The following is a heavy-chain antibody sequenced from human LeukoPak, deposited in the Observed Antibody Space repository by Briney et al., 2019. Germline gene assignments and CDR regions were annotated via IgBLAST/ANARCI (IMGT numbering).Heavy chain of an antibody. D-gene: IGHD2-15*01. CDR2: ISSSSSYI. J-gene: IGHJ5*02. V-gene: IGHV3-21*01. CDR3: ARDRVRGLVVRPNWFDP. Sequence: PGGSLRLSCAASGFTFDDYGMSWVRQAPGKGLEWVSSISSSSSYIYYADSVKGRFTISRDNAKNSLYLQMNSLRAEDTAVYYCARDRVRGLVVRPNWFDPWGQGTLVTVSS. CDR1: GFTFDDYG.